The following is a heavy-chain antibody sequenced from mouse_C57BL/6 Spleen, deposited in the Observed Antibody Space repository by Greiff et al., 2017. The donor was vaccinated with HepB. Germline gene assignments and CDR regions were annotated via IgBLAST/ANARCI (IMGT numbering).Heavy chain of an antibody. V-gene: IGHV1-26*01. D-gene: IGHD1-1*01. CDR1: GYTFTDYY. J-gene: IGHJ2*01. CDR3: ARRSYGRSFDY. Sequence: VQLQQSGPELVKPGASVKISCKASGYTFTDYYMNWVKQSHGKSLEWIGDINPNNGGTSYNQKFKGKATLTVDKSSSTAYMELRSLTSEDSAVYYCARRSYGRSFDYWGQGTTLTVSS. CDR2: INPNNGGT.